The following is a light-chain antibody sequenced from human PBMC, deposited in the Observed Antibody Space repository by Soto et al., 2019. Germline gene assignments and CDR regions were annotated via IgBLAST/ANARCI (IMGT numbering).Light chain of an antibody. CDR2: GAS. J-gene: IGKJ1*01. Sequence: ESVSTQSPCTLSLSTEERATLSCRASQSVSSSYLGWYQQTPGQAPRLLIYGASSRATGIPDRFSGSGSGTDFTLTISRLEPEDFAVYYCQQYGSSPWTFGQGTKVDIK. V-gene: IGKV3-20*01. CDR3: QQYGSSPWT. CDR1: QSVSSSY.